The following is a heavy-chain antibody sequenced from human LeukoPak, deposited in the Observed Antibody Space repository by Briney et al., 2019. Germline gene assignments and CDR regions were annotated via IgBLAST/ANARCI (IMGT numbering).Heavy chain of an antibody. Sequence: GGSLRLSCAASGFTFSSYWMHWVRQAPGKGLVWVSRINTDGRTTTYADSVKGRITISRDNAKNTLYLQMSSLRVEDTAVYYCARSGITMVGGASIGLLTFDIWGPGTMVTVSP. CDR2: INTDGRTT. J-gene: IGHJ3*02. D-gene: IGHD3-10*01. CDR3: ARSGITMVGGASIGLLTFDI. CDR1: GFTFSSYW. V-gene: IGHV3-74*03.